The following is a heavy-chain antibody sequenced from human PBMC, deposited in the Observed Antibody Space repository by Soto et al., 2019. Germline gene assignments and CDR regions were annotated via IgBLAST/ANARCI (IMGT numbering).Heavy chain of an antibody. J-gene: IGHJ4*02. CDR1: GFTFSSHW. CDR3: AKDVR. CDR2: IKGDGSAK. Sequence: EVQLVESGGDLVQPGGSLRLSCAASGFTFSSHWMSWVRQAPGKGLEWVANIKGDGSAKYYVDSVKGRFTISRDNAKNSLYLQMNSLRVEDTALYYCAKDVRWGQGTLVTVSS. V-gene: IGHV3-7*05.